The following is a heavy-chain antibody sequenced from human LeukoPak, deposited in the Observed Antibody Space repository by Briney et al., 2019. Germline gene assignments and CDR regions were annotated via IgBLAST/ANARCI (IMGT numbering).Heavy chain of an antibody. J-gene: IGHJ4*02. D-gene: IGHD3-22*01. CDR1: GGTFSSYA. CDR2: IIPIFGTA. Sequence: GASVKVSCEASGGTFSSYAISWVRQAPGQGLEWMGGIIPIFGTANYAQKFQGRVTITTDESTSTAYMELSSLRSEDTAVYYCARDLLDQHTLVHYDRGVNFDYWGQGTLVTVSS. CDR3: ARDLLDQHTLVHYDRGVNFDY. V-gene: IGHV1-69*05.